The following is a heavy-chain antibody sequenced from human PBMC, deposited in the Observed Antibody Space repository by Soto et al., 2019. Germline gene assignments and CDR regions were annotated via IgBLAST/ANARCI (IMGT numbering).Heavy chain of an antibody. D-gene: IGHD3-9*01. CDR1: GGSFSGYY. CDR3: AREGNYDILTAYGMDV. Sequence: ETLSLTCAVYGGSFSGYYWSWIRQPPGKGLEWIGYIYYSGSTNYNPSLKSRVTISVDTSKNQFSLKLSSVTAADTAVYYCAREGNYDILTAYGMDVWGQGTTVTVSS. CDR2: IYYSGST. V-gene: IGHV4-59*01. J-gene: IGHJ6*02.